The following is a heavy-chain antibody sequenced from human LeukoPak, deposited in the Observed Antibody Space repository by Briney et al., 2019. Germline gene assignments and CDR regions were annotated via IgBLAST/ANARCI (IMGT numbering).Heavy chain of an antibody. D-gene: IGHD3-16*01. Sequence: SETLSLTCTVSGGSISSGGYYWSWIRQHPGKGLEWIGYIYYSGSTNYNPSLKSRVTISVDTSKNQFSLKLSSVTAADTAVYYCARGGGSWFDPWGQGTLVTVSS. CDR2: IYYSGST. J-gene: IGHJ5*02. V-gene: IGHV4-61*08. CDR1: GGSISSGGYY. CDR3: ARGGGSWFDP.